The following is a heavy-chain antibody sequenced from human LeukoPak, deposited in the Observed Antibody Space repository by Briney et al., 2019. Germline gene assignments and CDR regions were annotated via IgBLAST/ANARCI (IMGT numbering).Heavy chain of an antibody. CDR2: INHRGST. D-gene: IGHD6-13*01. CDR3: ARASSRPIISSSWYYYKPIDY. J-gene: IGHJ4*02. CDR1: SGSCSGYY. Sequence: PSETLSLTCAVYSGSCSGYYWRWIRHPPGKGLEGIGEINHRGSTSYNPSLKSRVTISVDTSKNQFSLKLSSVTTADTAVYYCARASSRPIISSSWYYYKPIDYWGQGTLVTVSS. V-gene: IGHV4-34*01.